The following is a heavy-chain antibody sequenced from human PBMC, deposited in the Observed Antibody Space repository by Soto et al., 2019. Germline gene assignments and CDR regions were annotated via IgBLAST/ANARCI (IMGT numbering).Heavy chain of an antibody. Sequence: LRLSCAASGFTFSDYSMNWVRQAPGKGLEWVSYISTGSSTIYYADSVKGRFTISRDNAKNSLYLQMDSLRDEDTAIYYCARDLYSSSWYAFGMDVWGQGTTVTVSS. D-gene: IGHD6-13*01. J-gene: IGHJ6*02. CDR3: ARDLYSSSWYAFGMDV. CDR1: GFTFSDYS. V-gene: IGHV3-48*02. CDR2: ISTGSSTI.